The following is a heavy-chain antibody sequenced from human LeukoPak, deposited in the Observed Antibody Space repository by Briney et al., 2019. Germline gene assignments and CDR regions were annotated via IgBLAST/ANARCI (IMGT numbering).Heavy chain of an antibody. CDR3: ARARSHSSGWNF. Sequence: SETLSLTCAVYGGSFSGYYWSWIRQPPGKGLEWIGEINHSGSTNYNPSLKSRVTISVDTSKNQFSLKLSSVTAADTAVYYCARARSHSSGWNFWRQGTLVTVSS. J-gene: IGHJ4*02. D-gene: IGHD6-19*01. CDR1: GGSFSGYY. CDR2: INHSGST. V-gene: IGHV4-34*01.